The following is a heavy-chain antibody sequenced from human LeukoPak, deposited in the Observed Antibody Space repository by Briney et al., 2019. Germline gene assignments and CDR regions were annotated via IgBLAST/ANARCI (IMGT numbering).Heavy chain of an antibody. Sequence: PGGSLRFSCAASGFTFSSYAMHWVRQAPGKGLEWVAVISYDGSNKYYADSVKGRFTISRDNSKNTLYLQMNSLRAEDTAVYYCARDLGRYYYGMDVWGQGTTVTVSS. CDR3: ARDLGRYYYGMDV. CDR1: GFTFSSYA. V-gene: IGHV3-30*04. CDR2: ISYDGSNK. D-gene: IGHD7-27*01. J-gene: IGHJ6*02.